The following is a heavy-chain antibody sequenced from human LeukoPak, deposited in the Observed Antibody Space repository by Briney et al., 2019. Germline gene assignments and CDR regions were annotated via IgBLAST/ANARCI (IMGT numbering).Heavy chain of an antibody. J-gene: IGHJ4*02. Sequence: ASVKVSCKASGYTFTSYAMHWVRQAPGQRLEWMGWINAGNGNTKYSQKFQGRVTITRDTSASTAYMELSGLRSEDTAVYYCARGQHYYGSGSYHYWGQGTLVTVSS. CDR3: ARGQHYYGSGSYHY. D-gene: IGHD3-10*01. V-gene: IGHV1-3*01. CDR1: GYTFTSYA. CDR2: INAGNGNT.